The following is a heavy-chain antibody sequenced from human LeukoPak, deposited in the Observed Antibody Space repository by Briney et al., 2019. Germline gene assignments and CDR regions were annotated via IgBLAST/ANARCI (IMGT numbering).Heavy chain of an antibody. CDR2: ISGSGGST. CDR1: GFTFSSYA. V-gene: IGHV3-23*01. J-gene: IGHJ6*02. D-gene: IGHD2-15*01. Sequence: GGSLRLSCAASGFTFSSYAMSWVRQAPGKGLEWVSAISGSGGSTYYADSVKGRFTISRDNSENTLYLQMNSLRAEDTAVYYCAKSEGYCSGGSCYYYYGMDVWGQGTTVTVSS. CDR3: AKSEGYCSGGSCYYYYGMDV.